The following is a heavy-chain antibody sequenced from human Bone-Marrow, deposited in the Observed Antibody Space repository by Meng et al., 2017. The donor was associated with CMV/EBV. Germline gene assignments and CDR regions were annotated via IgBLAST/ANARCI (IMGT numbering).Heavy chain of an antibody. D-gene: IGHD2-15*01. CDR1: GCAISSSSYY. V-gene: IGHV4-39*07. CDR3: ARAGYCSGGSCPKTEYNWFDP. J-gene: IGHJ5*02. CDR2: IYYSGST. Sequence: SETLALTCTVSGCAISSSSYYWGWIRQPPGKGLEWIGSIYYSGSTYYNPSLKSRVTISVDTSKNQFSLKLSSVTAADTAVYYCARAGYCSGGSCPKTEYNWFDPWGQRTLVPVSS.